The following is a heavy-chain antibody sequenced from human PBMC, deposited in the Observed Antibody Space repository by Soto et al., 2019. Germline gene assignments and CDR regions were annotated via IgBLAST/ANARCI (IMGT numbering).Heavy chain of an antibody. CDR1: GYTFTKYA. CDR2: INAGNGNT. D-gene: IGHD2-15*01. J-gene: IGHJ5*02. Sequence: ASVKVSCKASGYTFTKYALHWVRQAPGQRLEWMGWINAGNGNTKYSQKFQGRVTITRDTSASTSYMQLSSLRSEDTAVYYCARGEVYCSGGTCYRWFDPWGQGTLVPVSS. V-gene: IGHV1-3*01. CDR3: ARGEVYCSGGTCYRWFDP.